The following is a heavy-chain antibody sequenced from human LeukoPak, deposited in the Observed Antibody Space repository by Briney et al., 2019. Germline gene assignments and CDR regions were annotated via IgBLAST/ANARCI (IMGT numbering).Heavy chain of an antibody. D-gene: IGHD3-22*01. CDR1: GYTFTSYG. Sequence: PGAPVKVSCKASGYTFTSYGISWVRQAPGQGLEWMGWISAYNGNTNYAQKLQGRVTMTTDTSTSTAYMELRSLRSDDTAVYYCARDYYDSSARGIFDYWGQGTLVTVSS. J-gene: IGHJ4*02. CDR2: ISAYNGNT. V-gene: IGHV1-18*01. CDR3: ARDYYDSSARGIFDY.